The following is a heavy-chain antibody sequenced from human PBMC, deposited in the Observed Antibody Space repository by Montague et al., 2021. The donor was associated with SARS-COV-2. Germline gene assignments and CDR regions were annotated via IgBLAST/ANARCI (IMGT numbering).Heavy chain of an antibody. J-gene: IGHJ6*02. CDR3: ARANYYVMTSRAYAMDV. Sequence: TLSLTCTVSGGSISSGGYYWSWVRQPPGKGPDWIGYIFYRGGTYYNPSLKSRVSMSVDTSKIQFSLNLTSVTAADTAVYYCARANYYVMTSRAYAMDVWGQGTTVTVSS. CDR2: IFYRGGT. D-gene: IGHD3-16*01. V-gene: IGHV4-31*03. CDR1: GGSISSGGYY.